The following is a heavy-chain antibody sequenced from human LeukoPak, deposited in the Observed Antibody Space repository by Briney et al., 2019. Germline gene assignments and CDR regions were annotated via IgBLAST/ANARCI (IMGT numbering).Heavy chain of an antibody. CDR1: GFTFSSHW. CDR2: IKQDGSEK. J-gene: IGHJ5*02. D-gene: IGHD2-8*01. V-gene: IGHV3-7*01. CDR3: AKGVSAVSS. Sequence: PGGSLRLSCAASGFTFSSHWMSWVRQAPGKGLEQVANIKQDGSEKYYVDSVKGRFTVSRDNAKNSLYLQLNSLRAEGTAVYYCAKGVSAVSSWGQGTLVTVSS.